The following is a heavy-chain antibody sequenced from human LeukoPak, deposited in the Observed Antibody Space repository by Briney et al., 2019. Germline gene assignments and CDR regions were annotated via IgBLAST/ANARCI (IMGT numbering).Heavy chain of an antibody. D-gene: IGHD6-19*01. CDR2: IIPIFGTA. CDR1: GYTLNELS. CDR3: ARDRPGYSSGWSYWYFDL. V-gene: IGHV1-69*13. Sequence: PRASVKVSCKVSGYTLNELSMHWVRQAPGQGLEWMGGIIPIFGTANYAQKFQGRVTITADESTSTAYMELSSLRSEDTAVYYCARDRPGYSSGWSYWYFDLWGRGTLVTVSS. J-gene: IGHJ2*01.